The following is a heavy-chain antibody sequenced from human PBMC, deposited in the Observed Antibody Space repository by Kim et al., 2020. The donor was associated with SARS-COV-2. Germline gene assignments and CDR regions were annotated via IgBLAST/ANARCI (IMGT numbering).Heavy chain of an antibody. V-gene: IGHV1-8*01. Sequence: ASVKVSCKASGFTFSNFNVNWVRQAPGQGPERMGWMNPKSGKTGYAHKFQGRVTMTTNTTMSIAYMELSSLLSEDTAVFYCARNYTVVLRVPEAYYY. CDR3: ARNYTVVLRVPEAYYY. CDR2: MNPKSGKT. CDR1: GFTFSNFN. D-gene: IGHD3-10*01. J-gene: IGHJ6*03.